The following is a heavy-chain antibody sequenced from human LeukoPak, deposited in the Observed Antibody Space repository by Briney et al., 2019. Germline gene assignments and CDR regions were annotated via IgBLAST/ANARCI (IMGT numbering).Heavy chain of an antibody. V-gene: IGHV3-30-3*01. CDR1: GFTFSSYA. J-gene: IGHJ4*02. D-gene: IGHD2-21*02. CDR2: ISHDGSNK. Sequence: AGGSLRLSCAASGFTFSSYAMHWVRQAPGKGLEWVAVISHDGSNKYYADSVKGRFTISRDNSKNTLYLQMNSLRAEDTAVCYCARTRDIVVVTAILDYWGQGTLVTVSS. CDR3: ARTRDIVVVTAILDY.